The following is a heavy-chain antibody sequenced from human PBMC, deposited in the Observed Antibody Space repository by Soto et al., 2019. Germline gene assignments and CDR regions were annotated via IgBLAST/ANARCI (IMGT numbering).Heavy chain of an antibody. CDR2: ISHDGSNK. J-gene: IGHJ4*02. Sequence: PGGSLRLSCGASGFTFSNYAMHWVRRAPGKGLEWVAVISHDGSNKYYADSVKGRFTISRDNSKNTLYLQMNSLRAEDTAVYYCASGTTGRTGPQELDYWGQGTLVTAPQ. D-gene: IGHD1-1*01. V-gene: IGHV3-30-3*01. CDR3: ASGTTGRTGPQELDY. CDR1: GFTFSNYA.